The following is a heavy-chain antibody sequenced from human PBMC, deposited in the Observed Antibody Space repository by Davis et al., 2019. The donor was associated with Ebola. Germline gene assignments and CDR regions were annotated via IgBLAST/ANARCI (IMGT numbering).Heavy chain of an antibody. J-gene: IGHJ4*02. D-gene: IGHD2-15*01. CDR3: AKDRYCSGGSCSLDY. Sequence: GGSLRLSCAASGFTFSSYGMHWVRQAPGKGLEWVAVIWYDGSNKYYADSVKGRFTISRDNSKNTLYLQMNSLRAEDTAVYYCAKDRYCSGGSCSLDYWGQGTLVTVSS. V-gene: IGHV3-30*02. CDR2: IWYDGSNK. CDR1: GFTFSSYG.